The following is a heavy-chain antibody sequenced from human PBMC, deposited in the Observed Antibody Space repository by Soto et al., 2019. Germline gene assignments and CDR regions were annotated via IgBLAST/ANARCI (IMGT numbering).Heavy chain of an antibody. J-gene: IGHJ4*02. V-gene: IGHV3-23*01. CDR2: ISGSGGGT. CDR1: GFIFSDCA. Sequence: GSLRLSCASSGFIFSDCAMSLVRQAPGKGLEWVSGISGSGGGTYFPDSVKGRFTISRDNSKNTLYLQMNSLRAEDTAVYYCAKVPYNSGWYYFDSWGQGTPVTVSS. D-gene: IGHD6-19*01. CDR3: AKVPYNSGWYYFDS.